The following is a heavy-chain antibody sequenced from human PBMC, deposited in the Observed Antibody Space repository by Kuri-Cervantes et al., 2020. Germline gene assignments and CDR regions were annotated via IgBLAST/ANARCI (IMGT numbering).Heavy chain of an antibody. CDR3: AKSVRGWSGYYYFDY. V-gene: IGHV3-23*01. D-gene: IGHD3-3*01. CDR2: ISSSSSYI. J-gene: IGHJ4*02. Sequence: GGSLRLSCKASGYIFTNYWIGWVRQAPGKGLEWVSSISSSSSYIYYADSVKGRFTISRDNSKNTLYLQMNSLRAEDTAVYYCAKSVRGWSGYYYFDYWGQGTLVTVSS. CDR1: GYIFTNYW.